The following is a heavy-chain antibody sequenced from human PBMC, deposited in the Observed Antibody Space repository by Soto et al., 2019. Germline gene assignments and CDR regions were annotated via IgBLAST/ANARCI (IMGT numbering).Heavy chain of an antibody. CDR1: GFSLRKSGMG. CDR2: IYWDDDK. D-gene: IGHD6-13*01. V-gene: IGHV2-5*02. CDR3: AHYSSTSSFDY. Sequence: ARQTWTVGCTFSGFSLRKSGMGVGWIRQPPGKALEWLALIYWDDDKRYSPSLKSRLTITKDTSKNQVVLTMTNMDPVDTATYYCAHYSSTSSFDYLGQGTLVPVSS. J-gene: IGHJ4*02.